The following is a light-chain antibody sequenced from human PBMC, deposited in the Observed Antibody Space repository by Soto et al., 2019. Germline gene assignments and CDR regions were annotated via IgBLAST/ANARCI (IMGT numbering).Light chain of an antibody. CDR2: QDT. CDR3: QAWDSSTLV. V-gene: IGLV3-1*01. CDR1: KLGDKY. J-gene: IGLJ2*01. Sequence: SYELTQPPSVSVSPGQTASITCSGDKLGDKYASWYQQKPGQSPVLVIYQDTKRPSGVPERFSGSNSGNTATLIISGTQAMDEADFYCQAWDSSTLVFGGGTKLTV.